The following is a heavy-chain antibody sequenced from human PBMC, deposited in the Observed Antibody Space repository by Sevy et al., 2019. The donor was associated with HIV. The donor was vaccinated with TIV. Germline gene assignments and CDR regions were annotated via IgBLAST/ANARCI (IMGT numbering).Heavy chain of an antibody. CDR1: VGTFSSYA. V-gene: IGHV1-69*13. Sequence: ASVKVSCKASVGTFSSYAISWVRQAPGQGLEWMGGIIPIFGTANYAQKFQGRVTITADESTSTAYMELSSLRSEDTAVYYCARDHSPYYYGSGSNGMDVWGQGTTVTVSS. J-gene: IGHJ6*02. CDR2: IIPIFGTA. D-gene: IGHD3-10*01. CDR3: ARDHSPYYYGSGSNGMDV.